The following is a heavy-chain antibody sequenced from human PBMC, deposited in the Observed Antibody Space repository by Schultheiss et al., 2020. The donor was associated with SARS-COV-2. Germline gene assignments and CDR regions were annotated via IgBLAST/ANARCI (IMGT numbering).Heavy chain of an antibody. D-gene: IGHD6-13*01. CDR2: INSDGSST. V-gene: IGHV3-53*05. J-gene: IGHJ4*02. CDR1: GITVSNSY. Sequence: GGSLRLSCAASGITVSNSYMTWVRQAPGKGLEWVSGINSDGSSTSYADSVKGRFTISRDNSKNTLYLQMNSLRAEDTAVYYCAKVWQQLDYWGQGTLVTVSS. CDR3: AKVWQQLDY.